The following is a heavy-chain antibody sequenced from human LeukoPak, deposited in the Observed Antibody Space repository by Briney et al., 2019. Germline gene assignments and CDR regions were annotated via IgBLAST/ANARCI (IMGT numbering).Heavy chain of an antibody. CDR1: GGSISSSSYY. J-gene: IGHJ4*02. V-gene: IGHV4-39*01. D-gene: IGHD3-10*01. Sequence: SETLSLTCTVSGGSISSSSYYWGWIRQPPGKGLEWIGSIYYSGSTYYNPSLKSRVTISVDTSKNQFSLKLSSVTAADTAVYYCAAPSITIVRGAARGTFDYWGQGTLVTVSS. CDR2: IYYSGST. CDR3: AAPSITIVRGAARGTFDY.